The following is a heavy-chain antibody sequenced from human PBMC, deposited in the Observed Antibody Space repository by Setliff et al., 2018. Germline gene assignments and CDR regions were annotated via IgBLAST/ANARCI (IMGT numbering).Heavy chain of an antibody. J-gene: IGHJ4*02. D-gene: IGHD6-25*01. CDR1: GGSISTYY. Sequence: PSETLSLTCTVSGGSISTYYWSWIRQPPGKGLEFIGYVYYSGTTNYDPSLKSRVTMSVDTSKNQFSLKLSSVTAADTAVYYCARGGTYHYFDYWGQGTPFTVSS. CDR3: ARGGTYHYFDY. CDR2: VYYSGTT. V-gene: IGHV4-59*01.